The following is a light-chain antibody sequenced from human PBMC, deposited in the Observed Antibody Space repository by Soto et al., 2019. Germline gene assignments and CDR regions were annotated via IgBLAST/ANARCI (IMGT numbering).Light chain of an antibody. CDR2: DGS. Sequence: EIVLPQSPATLSVSPGERVTLSCRASQNLHSFLNWYQQRPGQAPRPLIYDGSKRAAGVPDRISGDGSGTDYTLTISSLEPEDFAVYYCQQRTRWPMTFGQGTRLE. V-gene: IGKV3-11*01. J-gene: IGKJ5*01. CDR3: QQRTRWPMT. CDR1: QNLHSF.